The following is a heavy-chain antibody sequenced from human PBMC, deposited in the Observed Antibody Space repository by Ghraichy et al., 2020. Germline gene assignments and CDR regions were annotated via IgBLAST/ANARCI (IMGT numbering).Heavy chain of an antibody. CDR3: ASTYYDFWSDSSGYGMDV. D-gene: IGHD3-3*01. Sequence: SLTCTVSGGSISSYYWSWIRQPAGKGLEWIGRIYISGSTNYNPYLKSRVTMSVDTSKNQFSLKLSSVTAADTAVYYCASTYYDFWSDSSGYGMDVWGQGTTVTVSS. V-gene: IGHV4-4*07. J-gene: IGHJ6*02. CDR1: GGSISSYY. CDR2: IYISGST.